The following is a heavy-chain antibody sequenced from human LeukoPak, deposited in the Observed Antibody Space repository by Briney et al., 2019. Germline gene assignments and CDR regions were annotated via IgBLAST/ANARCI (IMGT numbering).Heavy chain of an antibody. Sequence: SVKVSCKASGGTFSSYAISWVRQAPGQGLEWMGGIIPIFGTANYAQKFQGRVTITADESTSTAYMELSSLRSEDTAVYYCAGALGMGATPNWFDPWGQGTLVTVSS. J-gene: IGHJ5*02. CDR1: GGTFSSYA. CDR2: IIPIFGTA. CDR3: AGALGMGATPNWFDP. D-gene: IGHD1-26*01. V-gene: IGHV1-69*13.